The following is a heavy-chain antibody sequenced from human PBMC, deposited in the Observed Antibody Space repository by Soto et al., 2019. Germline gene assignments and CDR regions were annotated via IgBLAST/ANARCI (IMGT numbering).Heavy chain of an antibody. CDR3: ARAAYDFWSGSLPVAPDYYGMDV. V-gene: IGHV3-11*01. CDR1: GFTFSDYY. J-gene: IGHJ6*02. D-gene: IGHD3-3*01. CDR2: ISSSGSTI. Sequence: PGGSLRLSCAASGFTFSDYYMSWIRQAPGKGLEWVSYISSSGSTIYYADSVKGRFTISRDNAKNSLYLQMNSLRAEDTAVYYCARAAYDFWSGSLPVAPDYYGMDVWGQGTTVTVSS.